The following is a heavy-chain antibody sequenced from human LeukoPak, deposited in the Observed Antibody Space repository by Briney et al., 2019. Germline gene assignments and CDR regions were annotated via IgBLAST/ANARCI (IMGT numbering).Heavy chain of an antibody. CDR2: ISSSSSYI. CDR3: ARDQGDGYSIPDYMDV. J-gene: IGHJ6*03. Sequence: PGGSLRLSCAASGFTFSSYSMNWVRQAPGKGLEWVPSISSSSSYIYYADSVKGRFTISRDNAKNSLYLQMNSLRAEDTAVYYCARDQGDGYSIPDYMDVWGKGTTVTISS. V-gene: IGHV3-21*01. D-gene: IGHD5-24*01. CDR1: GFTFSSYS.